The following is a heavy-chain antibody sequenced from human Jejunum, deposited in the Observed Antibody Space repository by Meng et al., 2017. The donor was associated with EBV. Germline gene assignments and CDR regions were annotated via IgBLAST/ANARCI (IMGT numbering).Heavy chain of an antibody. V-gene: IGHV4-4*02. CDR2: IYYTGRT. J-gene: IGHJ5*02. CDR1: GASISSSHW. Sequence: QGQVQESGPGLGQPSRTLSLTLAVSGASISSSHWWSWVRQAPGEGLEWIGEIYYTGRTNYNPSLKSRVSMSIDKSKNQFSLNLNSVTVADTAVYYCATSMSGYSYGYSWGQGTLVTVSS. CDR3: ATSMSGYSYGYS. D-gene: IGHD5-12*01.